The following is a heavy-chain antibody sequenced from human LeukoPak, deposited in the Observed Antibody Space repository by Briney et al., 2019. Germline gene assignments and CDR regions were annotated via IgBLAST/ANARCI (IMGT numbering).Heavy chain of an antibody. J-gene: IGHJ3*01. D-gene: IGHD2-15*01. CDR2: IVPILGVA. Sequence: ASVKVSCKASGGIFTNYAFSWVRQSPGQGVEWMGRIVPILGVAIYPQKFQDRVTITADKSTSTAYMEVTSLTSDDTAMYYCASDVTVAAVRMAFDVWGRGTMVTVSS. CDR3: ASDVTVAAVRMAFDV. CDR1: GGIFTNYA. V-gene: IGHV1-69*04.